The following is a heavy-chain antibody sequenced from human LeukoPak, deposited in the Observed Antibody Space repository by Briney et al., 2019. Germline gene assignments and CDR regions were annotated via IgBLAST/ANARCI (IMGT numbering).Heavy chain of an antibody. Sequence: PSETLSLTCTVSGYSISSGYYWGWIRQPPGKGLEWIGSIYHSGSTYYNPSLKSRVTISVDTSKNQFSLKLSSVTAADTAVYYCARTYYDFWSGVNDAFDIWGQGTMVTVSS. CDR1: GYSISSGYY. J-gene: IGHJ3*02. D-gene: IGHD3-3*01. V-gene: IGHV4-38-2*02. CDR3: ARTYYDFWSGVNDAFDI. CDR2: IYHSGST.